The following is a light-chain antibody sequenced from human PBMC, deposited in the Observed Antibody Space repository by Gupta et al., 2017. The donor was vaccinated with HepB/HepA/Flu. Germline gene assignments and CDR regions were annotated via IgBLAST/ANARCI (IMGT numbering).Light chain of an antibody. Sequence: QSVLPQPLPVSATPWRRVTMPCSRSSSNIGENTVNWYQQLPGTAPKVLIYSNNQRSSGVPDRFSGSKSGTSASLAISGLQSDDEADYYCAAWDDSLSGVVFGGGTKLTVL. V-gene: IGLV1-44*01. CDR3: AAWDDSLSGVV. CDR1: SSNIGENT. CDR2: SNN. J-gene: IGLJ2*01.